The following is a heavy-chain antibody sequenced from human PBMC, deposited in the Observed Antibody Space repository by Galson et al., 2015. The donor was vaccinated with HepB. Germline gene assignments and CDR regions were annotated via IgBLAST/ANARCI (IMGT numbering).Heavy chain of an antibody. D-gene: IGHD3-16*01. CDR1: GGSISSYY. Sequence: ETLSLTCTVSGGSISSYYWSWIRQPPGKGLEWIGYIYYSGSTNYNPSLKSRVTISVDTSKNQFSLKLSSVTAADTAVYYCAREAGGMAKSYGMDVWGQGTTVTVSS. J-gene: IGHJ6*02. CDR3: AREAGGMAKSYGMDV. CDR2: IYYSGST. V-gene: IGHV4-59*01.